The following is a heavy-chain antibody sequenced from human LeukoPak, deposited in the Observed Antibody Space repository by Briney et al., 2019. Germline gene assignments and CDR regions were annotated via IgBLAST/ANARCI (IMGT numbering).Heavy chain of an antibody. CDR3: ARDHITVESSSYYYYYGMDV. Sequence: PSETLSLTCTVSGGSISSGDYYWGWIRQLPGKGLEWIGDIYYSGSTNYNPSLKSRVTISVDTSKNQFSLKLSSVTAADTAVYYCARDHITVESSSYYYYYGMDVWGQGTTVTVSS. CDR2: IYYSGST. V-gene: IGHV4-61*08. J-gene: IGHJ6*02. CDR1: GGSISSGDYY. D-gene: IGHD1-20*01.